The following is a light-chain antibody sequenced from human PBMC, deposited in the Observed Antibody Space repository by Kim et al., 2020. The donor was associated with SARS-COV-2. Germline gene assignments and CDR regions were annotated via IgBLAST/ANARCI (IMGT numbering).Light chain of an antibody. J-gene: IGKJ1*01. CDR1: QDINTW. CDR3: QQANSFPPWT. V-gene: IGKV1-12*01. CDR2: DAS. Sequence: SVGERVTNTRRASQDINTWLAWYQQKPGKAPKLLIYDASRLQSVVTSRFSGSGSGTDFTLTSARLQPADSATYYCQQANSFPPWTFGQVTKVDIK.